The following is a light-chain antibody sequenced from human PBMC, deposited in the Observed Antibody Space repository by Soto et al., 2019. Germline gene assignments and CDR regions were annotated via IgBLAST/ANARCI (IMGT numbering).Light chain of an antibody. CDR1: QGVTTN. CDR3: QQYKTWPLT. J-gene: IGKJ4*01. Sequence: EIVMTQSPATLSVSPGERATLSCRASQGVTTNLAWYQQKPGQAPRLLIYGASTRATGIPARFSGSGSGTDFTLTISSLQSEDFAVYYCQQYKTWPLTFGGGTKVDIK. V-gene: IGKV3-15*01. CDR2: GAS.